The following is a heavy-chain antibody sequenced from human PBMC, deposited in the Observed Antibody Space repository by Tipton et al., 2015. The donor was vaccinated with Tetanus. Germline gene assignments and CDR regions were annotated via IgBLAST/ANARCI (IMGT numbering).Heavy chain of an antibody. J-gene: IGHJ4*02. CDR3: ARDQARGARGWNYFDY. D-gene: IGHD1-26*01. Sequence: LVKPTQTLSLTCTVSGGSISSGGYYWSWIRQHPGKGLEWIGDIYNSESTYYNPSLKSRVTILVDTTKNQFSLKLKSVTAADTAVYYCARDQARGARGWNYFDYWGQGSLVSVSS. CDR2: IYNSEST. CDR1: GGSISSGGYY. V-gene: IGHV4-31*03.